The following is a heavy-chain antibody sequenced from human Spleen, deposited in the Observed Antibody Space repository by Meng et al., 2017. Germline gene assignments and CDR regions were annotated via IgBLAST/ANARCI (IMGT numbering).Heavy chain of an antibody. CDR1: GFTFSSYG. J-gene: IGHJ4*02. CDR3: ARGGYSSGLDY. CDR2: INIDGSTT. D-gene: IGHD6-19*01. V-gene: IGHV3-74*01. Sequence: GESLKISCAASGFTFSSYGMHWVRQAPGKGLVWVSRINIDGSTTAYADSVKGRFTISRDNAKNTLYLQMNSLRAEDTAVYYCARGGYSSGLDYWGQGTLVTVSS.